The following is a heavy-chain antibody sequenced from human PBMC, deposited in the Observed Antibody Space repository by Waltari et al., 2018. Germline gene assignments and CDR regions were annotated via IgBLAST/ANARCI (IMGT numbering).Heavy chain of an antibody. V-gene: IGHV3-48*04. J-gene: IGHJ4*02. CDR2: ISSSSSTL. CDR1: GFTFSSYS. CDR3: ASLITMVQASDNFDY. D-gene: IGHD3-10*01. Sequence: EVQLVESGGGLVQPGGSLRLSCAASGFTFSSYSMNWVRQAPGKGLEWVSYISSSSSTLYYAYSGRCRFTISRDNAKNSLYLQMNSLRAEDTAVYYCASLITMVQASDNFDYWGQGTLVTVSS.